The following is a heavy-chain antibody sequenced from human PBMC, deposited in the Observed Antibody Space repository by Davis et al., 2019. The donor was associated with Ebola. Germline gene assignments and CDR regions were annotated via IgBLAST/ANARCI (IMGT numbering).Heavy chain of an antibody. CDR2: IPDDSVFT. J-gene: IGHJ6*02. Sequence: PGGSLRLSCAASGFTFSDFHMSWIRQAPGKGLEWVSFIPDDSVFTTYAGSVKGRLTISKDNAKTSLYLQMNSLTAEDTGAYYCARDLAADARAMDVWGPGTTVTVSS. V-gene: IGHV3-11*06. CDR3: ARDLAADARAMDV. CDR1: GFTFSDFH. D-gene: IGHD6-13*01.